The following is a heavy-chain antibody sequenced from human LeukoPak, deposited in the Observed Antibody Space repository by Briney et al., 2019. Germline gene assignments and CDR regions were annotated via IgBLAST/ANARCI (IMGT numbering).Heavy chain of an antibody. Sequence: PGGSLRLSCAASGFNFNIYTMSWVRQPPGKGLEWVSAISTGGDSTYYAESVKGRLTISRDNSRNTLYLQMNSLRAEDTAMYYCASGGRYSYGSSDYWGQGSLVTVSS. D-gene: IGHD5-18*01. CDR2: ISTGGDST. CDR3: ASGGRYSYGSSDY. CDR1: GFNFNIYT. V-gene: IGHV3-23*01. J-gene: IGHJ4*02.